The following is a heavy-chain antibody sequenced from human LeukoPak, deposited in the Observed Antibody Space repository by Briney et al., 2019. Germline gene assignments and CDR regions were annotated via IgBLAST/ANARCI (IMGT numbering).Heavy chain of an antibody. CDR3: ARYSSSIHDAFDI. V-gene: IGHV4-59*01. J-gene: IGHJ3*02. Sequence: SETLSLTRTLSSGSLSRYYCSWIRQPPRKGLEWIGCIYYSGSTNYNPPLKSRVTISVDTSKNQFSLKLSSVTAADTAVYYCARYSSSIHDAFDIWGQGTMVTVSS. D-gene: IGHD6-13*01. CDR2: IYYSGST. CDR1: SGSLSRYY.